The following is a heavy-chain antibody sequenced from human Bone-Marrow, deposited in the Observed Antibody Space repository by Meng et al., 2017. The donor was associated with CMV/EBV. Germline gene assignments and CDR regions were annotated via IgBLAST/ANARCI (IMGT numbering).Heavy chain of an antibody. Sequence: GESLKIYCAASGFTFSSYWMSWVRQARGKGLEWVANIKQDGSEKYYVDSVKGRFTISRDNAKNSLFLQMNSLRAEDTAVYYYARERAWYSYGYWDYYYGMDVWGQGTTVTVSS. CDR1: GFTFSSYW. D-gene: IGHD5-18*01. V-gene: IGHV3-7*01. CDR3: ARERAWYSYGYWDYYYGMDV. J-gene: IGHJ6*02. CDR2: IKQDGSEK.